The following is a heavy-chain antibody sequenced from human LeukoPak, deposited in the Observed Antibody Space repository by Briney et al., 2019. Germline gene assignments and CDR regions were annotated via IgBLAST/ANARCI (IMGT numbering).Heavy chain of an antibody. CDR3: ERDPRRILGGFDI. V-gene: IGHV3-23*01. Sequence: QPGASLRPSCGVSGFTFSTDAMSSDRPGTGKGLEWVSGISGSGDSTYYAASAKGRFTITRDNSKNTLYLQMNSLRAEDTAVYSCERDPRRILGGFDIWGQGTMVTV. CDR1: GFTFSTDA. D-gene: IGHD2/OR15-2a*01. J-gene: IGHJ3*02. CDR2: ISGSGDST.